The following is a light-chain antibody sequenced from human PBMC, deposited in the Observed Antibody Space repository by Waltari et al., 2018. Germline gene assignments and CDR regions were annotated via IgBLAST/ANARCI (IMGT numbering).Light chain of an antibody. CDR2: EVT. V-gene: IGLV2-23*02. CDR3: CSYAGTNTFV. Sequence: HSALTPPASVSGPPGQSITLSCSGSSSYFGSYDLVSWYQPHPGNAPQLIICEVTKRPAGGDKRFSGSKSGNTASQTISGLQAEDEGDYYCCSYAGTNTFVFGTGTKVTV. J-gene: IGLJ1*01. CDR1: SSYFGSYDL.